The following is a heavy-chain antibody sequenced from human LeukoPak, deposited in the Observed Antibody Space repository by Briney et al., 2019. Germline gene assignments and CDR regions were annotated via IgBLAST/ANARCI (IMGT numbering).Heavy chain of an antibody. D-gene: IGHD4-17*01. CDR3: AKTMTTVTTYLDY. V-gene: IGHV3-30*18. CDR2: ISYDGSNK. CDR1: GFTFSSYG. J-gene: IGHJ4*02. Sequence: PGGSLRLSCAASGFTFSSYGMHWVRQAPGKGLEWEAVISYDGSNKYYADSVKGRFTISRDNSKNTLYLQMNSLRAEDTAVYYCAKTMTTVTTYLDYWGQGTLVTVSS.